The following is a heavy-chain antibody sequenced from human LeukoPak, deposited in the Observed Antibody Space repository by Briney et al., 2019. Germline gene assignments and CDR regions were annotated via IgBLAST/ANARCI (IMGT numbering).Heavy chain of an antibody. J-gene: IGHJ4*02. CDR1: GDTFCTYT. V-gene: IGHV1-69*04. Sequence: APQKISCTAPGDTFCTYTISSVRHTPRESPERLCRISPNLAITDYSQKCLGRVTLTADKSTSTVYMELGSLTSEDTAAYYCARDAGLRCSSTSCYFDYWGQGTLVTVSS. CDR3: ARDAGLRCSSTSCYFDY. D-gene: IGHD2-2*01. CDR2: ISPNLAIT.